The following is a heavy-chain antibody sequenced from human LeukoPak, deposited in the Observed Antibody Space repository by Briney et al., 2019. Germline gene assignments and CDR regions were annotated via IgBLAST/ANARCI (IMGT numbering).Heavy chain of an antibody. V-gene: IGHV1-2*02. CDR2: INPNSGGT. Sequence: GASVKVSCKASGGTFSSYAISWVRQAPGQGLEWMGWINPNSGGTNYAQKFQGRVTMTRDTSISTAYMELSSLRSDDTAIYYCARYYCSSSSCYVDYWGQGTLVTVSS. J-gene: IGHJ4*02. CDR3: ARYYCSSSSCYVDY. D-gene: IGHD2-2*01. CDR1: GGTFSSYA.